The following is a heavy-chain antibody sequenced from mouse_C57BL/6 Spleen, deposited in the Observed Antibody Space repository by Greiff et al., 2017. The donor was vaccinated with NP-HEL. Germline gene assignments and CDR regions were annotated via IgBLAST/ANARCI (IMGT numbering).Heavy chain of an antibody. Sequence: VQLQQPGAELVKPGASVKLSCKASGYTFTSYWMQWVKQRPGQGLEWIGEIDPSDSYTNYNQKFKGKATLTVDTSSSTAYMQLSSLTSEDSAVYYCASRQLRLQGFAYWGQGTLVTVSA. CDR1: GYTFTSYW. CDR2: IDPSDSYT. J-gene: IGHJ3*01. V-gene: IGHV1-50*01. D-gene: IGHD3-2*02. CDR3: ASRQLRLQGFAY.